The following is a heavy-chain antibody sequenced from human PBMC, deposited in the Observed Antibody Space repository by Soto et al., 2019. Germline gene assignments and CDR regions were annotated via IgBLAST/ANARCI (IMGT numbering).Heavy chain of an antibody. D-gene: IGHD2-8*02. J-gene: IGHJ4*02. Sequence: SETLSLTCTVSGGSISSYYWSWIRQPPGKGLEWIGYIYYSGSTNYNPSLKSRVTISVDTSKNQFSLKLSSVTAADTAVYYCARDKITGHFDYWGQGTLVTVSS. V-gene: IGHV4-59*12. CDR3: ARDKITGHFDY. CDR1: GGSISSYY. CDR2: IYYSGST.